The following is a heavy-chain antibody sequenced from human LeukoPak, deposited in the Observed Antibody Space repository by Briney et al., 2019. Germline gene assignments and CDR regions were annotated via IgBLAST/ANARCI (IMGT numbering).Heavy chain of an antibody. J-gene: IGHJ3*02. Sequence: GGSLRLSCAASGFTFSTYEMNWVRQAPGKGLEWVSYISSSGGTIHYSDSVKGRFTISRDNAKNSLYLQMNSLKTEDTAVYYCTTAQYYYDSSGYYNNGAFDIWGQGTMVTVSS. V-gene: IGHV3-48*03. D-gene: IGHD3-22*01. CDR1: GFTFSTYE. CDR2: ISSSGGTI. CDR3: TTAQYYYDSSGYYNNGAFDI.